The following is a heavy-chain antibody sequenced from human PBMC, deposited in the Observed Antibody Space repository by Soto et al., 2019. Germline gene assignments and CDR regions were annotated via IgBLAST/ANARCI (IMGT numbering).Heavy chain of an antibody. Sequence: SETLSLTCTVSGGSISSGGYYWSWIRQHPGKGLEWIGYIYYSGSTYYNPSLKSRVTISVDTSKNQFSLKLSSVTAADTAVYYCARDRYDSSGYYGNNWFDPWGQGTLVTVSS. J-gene: IGHJ5*02. CDR3: ARDRYDSSGYYGNNWFDP. CDR2: IYYSGST. CDR1: GGSISSGGYY. D-gene: IGHD3-22*01. V-gene: IGHV4-31*03.